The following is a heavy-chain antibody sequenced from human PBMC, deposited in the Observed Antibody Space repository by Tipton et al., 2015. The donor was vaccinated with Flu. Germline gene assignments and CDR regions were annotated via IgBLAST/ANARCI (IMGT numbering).Heavy chain of an antibody. Sequence: SLRLSCVASGFTFSSYGMHWVRQTPGKGLEWVAFIRYDGISTYYADSVKGRFTISRDNSKYTVYLQVNSLRPEDTAVYYCAKAATLDVPNFDYWGQGTLVTVSS. CDR3: AKAATLDVPNFDY. J-gene: IGHJ4*02. CDR2: IRYDGIST. CDR1: GFTFSSYG. D-gene: IGHD3/OR15-3a*01. V-gene: IGHV3-30*02.